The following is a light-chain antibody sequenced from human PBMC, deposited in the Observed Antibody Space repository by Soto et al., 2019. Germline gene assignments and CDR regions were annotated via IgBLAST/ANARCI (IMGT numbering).Light chain of an antibody. Sequence: QSALTQPASVSGSPRQSITISCTGSSSDVGTYNLVSWYQQHPGKAPKLMIYEGSIRPSGVSNRFSGSKSGNTASLTISGLQAEDEADYYCCSYAGSYVVFGGGTKLTVL. V-gene: IGLV2-23*01. CDR3: CSYAGSYVV. CDR1: SSDVGTYNL. CDR2: EGS. J-gene: IGLJ2*01.